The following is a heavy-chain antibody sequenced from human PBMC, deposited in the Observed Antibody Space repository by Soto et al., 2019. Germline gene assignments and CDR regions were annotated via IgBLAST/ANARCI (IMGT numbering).Heavy chain of an antibody. Sequence: QVQLVQSGAEVKKPGSSVKVSCRASGGTFSSYAINWVRQAPGQGLEWMGGIIPVLGTEDYSQKFQGRVTITADESTSTAYLERSSLRSEDAAWYYCATGTAGDSSGYWVYWGQGTLVTVSS. CDR3: ATGTAGDSSGYWVY. CDR2: IIPVLGTE. J-gene: IGHJ4*02. CDR1: GGTFSSYA. D-gene: IGHD3-22*01. V-gene: IGHV1-69*01.